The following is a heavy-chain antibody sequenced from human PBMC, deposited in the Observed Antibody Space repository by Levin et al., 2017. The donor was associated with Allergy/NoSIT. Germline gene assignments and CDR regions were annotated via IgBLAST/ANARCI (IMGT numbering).Heavy chain of an antibody. V-gene: IGHV5-10-1*01. CDR2: IDPSDSYT. CDR3: ARHLRPNWNDEGGWFDP. D-gene: IGHD1-1*01. CDR1: GYSFTSYW. Sequence: PGGSLRLSCKGSGYSFTSYWISWVRQMPGKGLEWMGRIDPSDSYTNYSPSFQGHVTISADKSISTAYLQWSSLKASDTAMYYCARHLRPNWNDEGGWFDPWGQGTLVTVSS. J-gene: IGHJ5*02.